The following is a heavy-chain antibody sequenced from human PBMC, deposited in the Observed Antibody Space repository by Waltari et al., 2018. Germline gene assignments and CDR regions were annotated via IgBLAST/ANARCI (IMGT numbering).Heavy chain of an antibody. CDR1: GFTFDDYA. Sequence: EVQLVESGGGLVQPGRSLRLSCAASGFTFDDYALHWVRQAPGKGLEWVSGISWNSGSIGYADSVKGRFTISRDNAKNSRYLQMNRLRAEDTALYYCAKDRGYSYVSDYFDYWGQGTLVTVSS. V-gene: IGHV3-9*01. CDR3: AKDRGYSYVSDYFDY. CDR2: ISWNSGSI. D-gene: IGHD5-18*01. J-gene: IGHJ4*02.